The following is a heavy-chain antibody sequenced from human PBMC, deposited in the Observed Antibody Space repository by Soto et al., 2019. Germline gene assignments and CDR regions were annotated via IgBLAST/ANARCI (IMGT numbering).Heavy chain of an antibody. V-gene: IGHV3-48*01. CDR2: ISSSSSTI. J-gene: IGHJ5*02. D-gene: IGHD6-13*01. Sequence: PAGSLRLSCAASRFTFSSYSMTWVRQAPGKGLEWVSYISSSSSTIYYADSVKGRFTISRDNAKNSLYLQMNSLRAEDTAVYYCARHPERIAQIGWFEPWGQGTLVTVSS. CDR3: ARHPERIAQIGWFEP. CDR1: RFTFSSYS.